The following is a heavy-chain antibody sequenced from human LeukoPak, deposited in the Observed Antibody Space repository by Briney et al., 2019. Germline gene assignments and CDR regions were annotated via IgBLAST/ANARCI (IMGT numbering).Heavy chain of an antibody. CDR2: IFSNDEK. V-gene: IGHV2-26*01. CDR3: TRVVRYTSSWYPNYYFDY. CDR1: GFSLSNTRMG. Sequence: SGPTLVNPTETLTLTCTVSGFSLSNTRMGVSWIRQPPGKALEWLAQIFSNDEKSYNTSLKSRLTISKDTSKSQVVLTMTNMDPVDTGTYYCTRVVRYTSSWYPNYYFDYWGQGTLVTVSS. J-gene: IGHJ4*02. D-gene: IGHD6-13*01.